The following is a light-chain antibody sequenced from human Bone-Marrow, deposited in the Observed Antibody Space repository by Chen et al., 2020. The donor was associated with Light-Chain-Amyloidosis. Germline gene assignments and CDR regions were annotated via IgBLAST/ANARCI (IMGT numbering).Light chain of an antibody. Sequence: QTVRTPPPSASGTPGQRGAISWSGASSNIGLNDVAWYRHFPGAAPNLLIHRNHPRPSGVPARFSASKSGTSAFLAISRLRSEDEADYYCAAWDGSLSGYVFGTGTNVIVL. CDR3: AAWDGSLSGYV. CDR2: RNH. CDR1: SSNIGLND. J-gene: IGLJ1*01. V-gene: IGLV1-47*01.